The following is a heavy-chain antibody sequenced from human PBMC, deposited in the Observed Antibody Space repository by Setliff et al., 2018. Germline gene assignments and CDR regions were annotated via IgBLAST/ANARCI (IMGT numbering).Heavy chain of an antibody. J-gene: IGHJ4*02. V-gene: IGHV1-2*04. CDR1: GNTFTGYY. CDR3: ARDRDSSGYPYYFDY. Sequence: ASVKVSCKASGNTFTGYYMHWVRQAPGQGLEWMGWINPNSGGTNYAQKFQGWVTMTRDTSISTAYMELSRLRSDDTAVYYCARDRDSSGYPYYFDYWGQGTLVTVSS. CDR2: INPNSGGT. D-gene: IGHD3-22*01.